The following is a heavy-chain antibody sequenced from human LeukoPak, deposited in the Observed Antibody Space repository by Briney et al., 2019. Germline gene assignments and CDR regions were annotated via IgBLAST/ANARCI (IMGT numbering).Heavy chain of an antibody. CDR1: GGSISSGGYS. J-gene: IGHJ2*01. CDR3: ARGPYYYDSSGYKPNWYFDL. V-gene: IGHV4-30-2*01. CDR2: IYHSGST. D-gene: IGHD3-22*01. Sequence: SETLSLTCAVSGGSISSGGYSWSWIRQPPGKGLEWIGYIYHSGSTYYNPSLKSRVTISVDRSKNQFSLKLSSVTTADTAVYYCARGPYYYDSSGYKPNWYFDLWGRGTLVTVSS.